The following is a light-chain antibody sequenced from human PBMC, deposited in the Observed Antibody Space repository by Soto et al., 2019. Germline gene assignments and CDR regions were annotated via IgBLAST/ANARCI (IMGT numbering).Light chain of an antibody. CDR1: QVISTS. J-gene: IGKJ5*01. CDR3: QQLFDSPIT. Sequence: DIQLTHSPSSLSASTGKSVTITCRASQVISTSLAWYQVKPGKAPKLLIYAASTLESGVPSRFSATVSGTEFSLTITSLQPEDFATYYCQQLFDSPITFGQGTRPEIK. V-gene: IGKV1-9*01. CDR2: AAS.